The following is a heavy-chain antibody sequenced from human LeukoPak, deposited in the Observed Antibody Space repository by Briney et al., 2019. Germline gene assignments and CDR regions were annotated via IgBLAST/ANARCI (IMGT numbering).Heavy chain of an antibody. CDR2: ISWISGSI. D-gene: IGHD4-17*01. J-gene: IGHJ4*02. CDR3: AKGAGYGDYVPFDY. CDR1: GFTFDDYA. Sequence: PGRSLRLSCAASGFTFDDYAMHWVRQAPGKGLEWVSGISWISGSIGYADSVKGRFTISRDNAKNSLYLQMNSLRAEDMALYYCAKGAGYGDYVPFDYWGQGTLVTVSS. V-gene: IGHV3-9*03.